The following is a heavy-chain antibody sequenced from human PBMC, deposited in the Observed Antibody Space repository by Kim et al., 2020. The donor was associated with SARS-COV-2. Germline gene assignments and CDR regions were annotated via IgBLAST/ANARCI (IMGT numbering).Heavy chain of an antibody. CDR1: GFTFSSFS. D-gene: IGHD4-4*01. CDR3: AREARRRVRDKESADAFDV. CDR2: ISISSAYR. Sequence: GGSLRLSCAASGFTFSSFSMNWVRQAPGKGLEWVSGISISSAYRNYADSLKSRFTISRDNAKNSLYLQMNSLRADDTAVYYCAREARRRVRDKESADAFDVWGQGTLLTVSS. V-gene: IGHV3-21*01. J-gene: IGHJ3*01.